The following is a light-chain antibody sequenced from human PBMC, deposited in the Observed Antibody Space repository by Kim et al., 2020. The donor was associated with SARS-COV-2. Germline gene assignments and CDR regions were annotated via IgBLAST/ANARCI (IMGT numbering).Light chain of an antibody. Sequence: SYELTQPPSVSVAPGMTARITCGRNNIGSKNVHWYQQKPGQAPVLVIYYNNDRPSGIPERVSGSNSENTATLTISRVEAGDAADYYCQTWDSSSDHRVFG. CDR1: NIGSKN. J-gene: IGLJ3*02. CDR2: YNN. CDR3: QTWDSSSDHRV. V-gene: IGLV3-21*04.